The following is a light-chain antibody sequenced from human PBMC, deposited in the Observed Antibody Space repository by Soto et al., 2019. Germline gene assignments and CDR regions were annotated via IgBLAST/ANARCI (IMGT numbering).Light chain of an antibody. Sequence: SYELTQPPSMSVSPGQTAAITCSGDALPNQYTYWYQQKPGQAPVLRIYKDNKRPSGIPERFSGSTSGALVTLTISAVQAEDEADYYCQSAATSGTHWVFGGGTKLTVL. J-gene: IGLJ3*02. CDR3: QSAATSGTHWV. CDR2: KDN. CDR1: ALPNQY. V-gene: IGLV3-25*02.